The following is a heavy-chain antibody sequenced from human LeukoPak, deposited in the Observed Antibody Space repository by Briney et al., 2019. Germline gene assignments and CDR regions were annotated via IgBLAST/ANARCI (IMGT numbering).Heavy chain of an antibody. V-gene: IGHV4-38-2*01. CDR3: ARQDVGCSSASCYWALGAFDI. J-gene: IGHJ3*02. D-gene: IGHD2-2*01. CDR1: GYSISSGYS. Sequence: KPSETLSLTCAVSGYSISSGYSWGWIRQPPGKGLEGIGSIYHSGSTYYNPSLKSRVTISLDTSKNQFPLRLSSVTVADTAVYYCARQDVGCSSASCYWALGAFDIWGQGTMVTVSS. CDR2: IYHSGST.